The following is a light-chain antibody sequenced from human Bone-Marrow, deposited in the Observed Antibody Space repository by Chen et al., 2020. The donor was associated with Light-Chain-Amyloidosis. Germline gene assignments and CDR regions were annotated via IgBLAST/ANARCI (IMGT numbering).Light chain of an antibody. CDR1: QSLVHSDGITY. J-gene: IGKJ1*01. V-gene: IGKV2-30*02. CDR3: MQGSGLRT. Sequence: EVLMTQSPLSLPATLGQSASISCKSSQSLVHSDGITYLTWFHQRPGQPPRRLIYKVSKRDSGVQDSFSGSGSGTIFTLRISTVGAEDVGVYCCMQGSGLRTFGQGTTVEIK. CDR2: KVS.